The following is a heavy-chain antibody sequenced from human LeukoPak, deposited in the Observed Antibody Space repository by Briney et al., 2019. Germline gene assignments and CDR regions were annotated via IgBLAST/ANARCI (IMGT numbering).Heavy chain of an antibody. Sequence: GRSLRLSCAASGFTFSSYWMHWVRQAPGKGLVWVSRINSDGSSTTYADSVKGRFTISRDNAKNTLYLQMNSLRPEDTAVYYCARDVDYHATSECFDYWGQGTLVTVSS. V-gene: IGHV3-74*03. J-gene: IGHJ4*02. CDR3: ARDVDYHATSECFDY. CDR2: INSDGSST. CDR1: GFTFSSYW. D-gene: IGHD1-26*01.